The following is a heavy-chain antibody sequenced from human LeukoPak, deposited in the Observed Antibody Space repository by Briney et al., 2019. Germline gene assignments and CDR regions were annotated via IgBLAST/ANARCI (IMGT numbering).Heavy chain of an antibody. J-gene: IGHJ3*02. CDR2: INTDTGNP. V-gene: IGHV7-4-1*02. D-gene: IGHD2-15*01. CDR3: ARDRSEYCSGGSCPPDI. Sequence: ASVKVSCKASRYTFTTYAMNWVRQAPGQGLEWMGWINTDTGNPTYAQGFTGRFVFSLDTSVSTAYLQISSLKAEDTAVYYCARDRSEYCSGGSCPPDIWGQGTMVTVSS. CDR1: RYTFTTYA.